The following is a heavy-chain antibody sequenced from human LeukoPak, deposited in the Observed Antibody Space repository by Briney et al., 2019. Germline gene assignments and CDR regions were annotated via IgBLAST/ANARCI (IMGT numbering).Heavy chain of an antibody. J-gene: IGHJ6*02. V-gene: IGHV1-69*13. CDR1: GGTFSSYA. CDR3: ARDGYSSSRAKYYYGMDV. D-gene: IGHD6-13*01. CDR2: IIPIFGTA. Sequence: SVKVSCKASGGTFSSYAISWVRQAPGQGLEWMGGIIPIFGTANYAQKFQGRVTITADESTSTAYMELSSLRSEDTAVYYCARDGYSSSRAKYYYGMDVWSQGTTVTVSS.